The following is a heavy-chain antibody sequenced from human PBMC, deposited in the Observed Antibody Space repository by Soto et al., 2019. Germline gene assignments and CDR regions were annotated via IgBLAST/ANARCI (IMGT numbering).Heavy chain of an antibody. CDR1: GCSISSGGYY. J-gene: IGHJ4*02. CDR3: ARDHADYYFDY. Sequence: TSETLSLTCTVSGCSISSGGYYWSWIRQHPGKGLEWIGYIYYSGSTYYNPSLKSRVTISVDTSNNQFSLKLNSVTAADTAVYYCARDHADYYFDYWGQGTLVTVSS. CDR2: IYYSGST. V-gene: IGHV4-31*03.